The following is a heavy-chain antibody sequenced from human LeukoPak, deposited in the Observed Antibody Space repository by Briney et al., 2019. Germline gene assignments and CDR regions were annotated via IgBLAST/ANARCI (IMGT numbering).Heavy chain of an antibody. J-gene: IGHJ2*01. CDR2: IYYSGST. D-gene: IGHD2-15*01. CDR1: GGSISSYY. Sequence: SETLSLTCTVSGGSISSYYWSWIRQPPGKGLEWIGYIYYSGSTNYNPSLKSRVTISVDTSKNQFSLKLSSVTAADTAVYYCARKARDIVVVVPQGYFDLWGRGTLVTVSS. CDR3: ARKARDIVVVVPQGYFDL. V-gene: IGHV4-59*01.